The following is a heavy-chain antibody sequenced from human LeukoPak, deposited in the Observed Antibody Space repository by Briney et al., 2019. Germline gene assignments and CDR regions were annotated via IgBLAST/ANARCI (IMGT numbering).Heavy chain of an antibody. D-gene: IGHD4-23*01. V-gene: IGHV5-10-1*01. CDR1: GYSFTSYW. CDR3: ARSSYGGNSADGYHYYYGMDV. Sequence: GESLKISCKGSGYSFTSYWISWVRQMPGKGLEWMGRIDPSDSYTNYSPSFQGHVTISADKSISTAYLQWSSLKASDTAMYYCARSSYGGNSADGYHYYYGMDVWGQGTTVTVSS. CDR2: IDPSDSYT. J-gene: IGHJ6*02.